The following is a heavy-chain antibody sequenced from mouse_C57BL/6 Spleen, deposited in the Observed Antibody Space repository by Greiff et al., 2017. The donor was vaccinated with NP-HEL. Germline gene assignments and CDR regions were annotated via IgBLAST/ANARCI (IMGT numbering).Heavy chain of an antibody. V-gene: IGHV1-50*01. CDR3: ARKGPLYAMDY. D-gene: IGHD3-3*01. Sequence: QVQLQQPGAELVKSGASVRLSCKASGYTFTSYWMQWVKQRPGQGLEWIGEIDPSDSYTNYNQKFKGKAKLTVDTASSTAYMQLSSLTSEDSAVYYCARKGPLYAMDYWGQGTSVTVSS. CDR1: GYTFTSYW. J-gene: IGHJ4*01. CDR2: IDPSDSYT.